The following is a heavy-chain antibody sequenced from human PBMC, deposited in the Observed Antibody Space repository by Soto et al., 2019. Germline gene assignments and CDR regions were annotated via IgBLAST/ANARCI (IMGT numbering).Heavy chain of an antibody. CDR2: IYYSGST. V-gene: IGHV4-39*01. CDR3: ARGMRGNLDILTGYYYYYYYGMDV. J-gene: IGHJ6*02. D-gene: IGHD3-9*01. CDR1: GGSISSSSYY. Sequence: SETLSLTCTVSGGSISSSSYYWGWIRQPPGKGLEWIGSIYYSGSTYYNPSLKSRVTISVDTSKNQFSLKLSSVTAADTAVYYCARGMRGNLDILTGYYYYYYYGMDVCGQGTTVTVSS.